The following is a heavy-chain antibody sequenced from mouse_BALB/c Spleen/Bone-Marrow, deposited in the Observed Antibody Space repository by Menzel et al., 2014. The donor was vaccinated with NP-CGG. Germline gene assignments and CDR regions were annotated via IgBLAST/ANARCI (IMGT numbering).Heavy chain of an antibody. D-gene: IGHD4-1*01. J-gene: IGHJ2*01. Sequence: DVMLVESGGGLVQPGGSLKLSCAASGFTFSSYGMSWVRQTPDKRLELVATINSNGDSTYYPDSVKGRFTISRDNAENTLYLQMSSLKSEDTAMYYCARGLGFFDYWGQGTTLTVSS. V-gene: IGHV5-6-3*01. CDR3: ARGLGFFDY. CDR1: GFTFSSYG. CDR2: INSNGDST.